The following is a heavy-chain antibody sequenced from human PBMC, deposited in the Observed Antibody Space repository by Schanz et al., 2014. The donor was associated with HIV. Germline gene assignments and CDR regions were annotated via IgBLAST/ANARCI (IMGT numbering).Heavy chain of an antibody. J-gene: IGHJ4*02. Sequence: QVQLVESGGGVVQPGRSLRLSCAASGFIFSNFHMSWIRQAPGKGLEWVAVISYDGSNKYYADSVKGRFTISRDNSKNTLYLQMNSLRVEDTAVYYCARDLPNPYFDFSGPAGDYWGQGALVTVSS. CDR3: ARDLPNPYFDFSGPAGDY. CDR2: ISYDGSNK. D-gene: IGHD3-22*01. V-gene: IGHV3-30-3*01. CDR1: GFIFSNFH.